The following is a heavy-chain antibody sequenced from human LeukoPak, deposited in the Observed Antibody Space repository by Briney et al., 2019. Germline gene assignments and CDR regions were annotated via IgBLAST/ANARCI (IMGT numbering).Heavy chain of an antibody. CDR2: ISGSGGST. D-gene: IGHD4-23*01. CDR1: GFTFNIYA. V-gene: IGHV3-23*01. J-gene: IGHJ5*01. CDR3: AKEGDRGNSLNWFDS. Sequence: PGGSLRLSCAASGFTFNIYAMSWVRQAPGKGLEWLSGISGSGGSTYYADSVKGRFTISRDNSKNTLYLQMNSLRAEDTAIYYCAKEGDRGNSLNWFDSWGQGTLVTVSS.